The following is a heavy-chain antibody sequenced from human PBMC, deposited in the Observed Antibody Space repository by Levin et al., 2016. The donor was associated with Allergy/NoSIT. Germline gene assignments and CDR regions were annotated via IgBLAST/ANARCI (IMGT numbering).Heavy chain of an antibody. CDR2: IRPGDSNT. CDR1: GYTFITYW. V-gene: IGHV5-51*01. D-gene: IGHD2-21*02. J-gene: IGHJ3*01. Sequence: GGSLRLSCKASGYTFITYWIGWVRQMPGKGLEWVAIIRPGDSNTTYSPSFEGQVTISADKSISTAYLQWSSLKASDTAMYFCARRVGYCSGDCPALDFWGQGTMVTVSS. CDR3: ARRVGYCSGDCPALDF.